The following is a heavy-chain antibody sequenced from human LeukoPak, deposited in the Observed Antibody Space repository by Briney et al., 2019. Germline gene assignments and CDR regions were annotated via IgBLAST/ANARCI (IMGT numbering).Heavy chain of an antibody. J-gene: IGHJ4*02. CDR2: FCTTGST. CDR3: ARGWENYFDY. Sequence: SETLSLTCTVSGGAISRWCWSWLRQPAGKGLEWIGRFCTTGSTNYSPSLKSRVTMSVDTSKNQFSLKLSSVTAADTAVYYCARGWENYFDYWGQGTLVTVSS. V-gene: IGHV4-4*07. D-gene: IGHD1-26*01. CDR1: GGAISRWC.